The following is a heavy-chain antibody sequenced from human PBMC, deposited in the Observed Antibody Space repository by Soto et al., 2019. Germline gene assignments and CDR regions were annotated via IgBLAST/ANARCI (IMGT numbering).Heavy chain of an antibody. CDR1: GFTFSRYW. CDR3: SKGYIPYGDYVVGDY. V-gene: IGHV3-74*01. D-gene: IGHD4-17*01. CDR2: MKGDGSIT. J-gene: IGHJ4*02. Sequence: PGGSLRLSCVASGFTFSRYWMNWVRQVPGEGLVWVSRMKGDGSITVYADSVKGRFTISRDDSKNTLYLQMNSLRAEDTAVSYCSKGYIPYGDYVVGDYWGQGTLVTVSS.